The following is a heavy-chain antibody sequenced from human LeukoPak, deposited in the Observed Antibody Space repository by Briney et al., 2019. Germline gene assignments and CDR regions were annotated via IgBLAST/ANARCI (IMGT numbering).Heavy chain of an antibody. J-gene: IGHJ4*02. CDR3: AKGKIVGATFFDY. CDR1: GFTLSSYA. V-gene: IGHV3-23*01. CDR2: ISGSGGST. Sequence: GGSLRLSCAASGFTLSSYAMSWVRQAPGKGLEWVSAISGSGGSTYYADSVKGRFTISRDSSKNTLYLQMNSLRAEDTAVYYCAKGKIVGATFFDYWGQGTLVTVSS. D-gene: IGHD1-26*01.